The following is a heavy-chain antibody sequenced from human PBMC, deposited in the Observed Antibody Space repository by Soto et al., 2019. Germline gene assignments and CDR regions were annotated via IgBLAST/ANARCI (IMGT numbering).Heavy chain of an antibody. CDR1: GGSISSGGYY. J-gene: IGHJ6*02. D-gene: IGHD3-22*01. CDR2: IYYSGST. CDR3: ARGQALYDSSGYYYYYYGMDV. V-gene: IGHV4-31*03. Sequence: PSETLSLTCTVSGGSISSGGYYWSWIRQHPGKGLEWIGYIYYSGSTYYNPSLKSRVTISVDTSKNQFSLKLSSVTAADTAVYYCARGQALYDSSGYYYYYYGMDVWGQGTTVTVSS.